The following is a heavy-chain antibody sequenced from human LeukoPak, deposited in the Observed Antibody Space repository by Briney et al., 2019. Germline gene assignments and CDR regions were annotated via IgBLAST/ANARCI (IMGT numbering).Heavy chain of an antibody. CDR3: AKGSFYCSSSTCPQYYYYMDV. CDR1: GFPFTRYG. J-gene: IGHJ6*03. D-gene: IGHD2-2*01. CDR2: LRYDGSEK. V-gene: IGHV3-30*02. Sequence: GGSLRLSCAASGFPFTRYGMHWVRQAPGKGRGGVAFLRYDGSEKYYADSGKGRFPISRDDSRNTWFRKWNSLTAQDTAVYYCAKGSFYCSSSTCPQYYYYMDVWGTGTTVTAAS.